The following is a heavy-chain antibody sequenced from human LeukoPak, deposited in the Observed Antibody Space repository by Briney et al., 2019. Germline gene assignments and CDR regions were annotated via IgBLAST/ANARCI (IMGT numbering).Heavy chain of an antibody. CDR3: ARDLGLDYYDSSGYYPNWFDP. D-gene: IGHD3-22*01. Sequence: GGSLRLTCAASGFTFSSYSMTWVRQAPGKGLEWVSSISSSSSYIYYADSVKGRFTISRDNAKNSLYLQMNSLRAEDTAVYYCARDLGLDYYDSSGYYPNWFDPWGQGTLVTVSS. J-gene: IGHJ5*02. V-gene: IGHV3-21*01. CDR2: ISSSSSYI. CDR1: GFTFSSYS.